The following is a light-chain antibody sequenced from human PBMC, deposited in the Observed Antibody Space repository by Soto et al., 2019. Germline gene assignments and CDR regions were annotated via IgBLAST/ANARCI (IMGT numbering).Light chain of an antibody. Sequence: DVVMTQSPLSLPVTLGQPASISCSSSQSLVSSDGNTYLNWFQQRPGQPPRSLLYQVSNRDTGVPDRCSGSGSGSDFTLRISRVEAEDVGVYYCMQGTHWPRTFGQGTKVEIQ. CDR1: QSLVSSDGNTY. CDR3: MQGTHWPRT. V-gene: IGKV2-30*01. CDR2: QVS. J-gene: IGKJ1*01.